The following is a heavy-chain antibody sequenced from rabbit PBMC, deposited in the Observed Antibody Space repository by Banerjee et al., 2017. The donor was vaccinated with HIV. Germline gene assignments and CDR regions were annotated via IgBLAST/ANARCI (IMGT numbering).Heavy chain of an antibody. CDR3: ARDTGSSFSTYGMDL. CDR2: IDTGSRDFT. V-gene: IGHV1S40*01. CDR1: GIDFSNYNF. D-gene: IGHD8-1*01. Sequence: QSLEESGGGLVQPGASLTLTCTASGIDFSNYNFMCWVRQAPGKGLEWIACIDTGSRDFTYYASWAKGRFTISKTSSTTVTLQMTSLTVADTATYFCARDTGSSFSTYGMDLWGQGTLVTVS. J-gene: IGHJ6*01.